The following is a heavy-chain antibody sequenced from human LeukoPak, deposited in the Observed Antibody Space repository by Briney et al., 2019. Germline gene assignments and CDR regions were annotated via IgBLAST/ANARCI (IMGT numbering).Heavy chain of an antibody. J-gene: IGHJ5*02. Sequence: SVKVSCKASGGTFSSYAISWVRQAPGQGLEWMGGIIPIFGTANYAQKFQGRVTITADESTSTAYMELSSLRSEDTAVYYCARAYSHTRLRYFDWLPGGGNWFDPWSQGTLVTVSS. D-gene: IGHD3-9*01. CDR3: ARAYSHTRLRYFDWLPGGGNWFDP. CDR1: GGTFSSYA. V-gene: IGHV1-69*01. CDR2: IIPIFGTA.